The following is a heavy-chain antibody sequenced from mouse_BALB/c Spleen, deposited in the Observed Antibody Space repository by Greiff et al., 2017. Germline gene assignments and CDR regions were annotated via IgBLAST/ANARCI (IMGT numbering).Heavy chain of an antibody. J-gene: IGHJ4*01. Sequence: QVQLQQSGAELVKPGTSVTLSCKASGYNFTSYWINWVKLRPGQGLEWIGDIYPVSGSTNYNEKFKSKATLTVDTSSSTAYMQLSSLASEDSALYYCAKLRHYALDYWGQGTTVTVSA. D-gene: IGHD1-2*01. CDR3: AKLRHYALDY. CDR1: GYNFTSYW. V-gene: IGHV1-55*01. CDR2: IYPVSGST.